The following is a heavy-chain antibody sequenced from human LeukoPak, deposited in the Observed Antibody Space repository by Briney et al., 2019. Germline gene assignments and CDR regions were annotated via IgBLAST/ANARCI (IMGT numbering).Heavy chain of an antibody. D-gene: IGHD6-13*01. CDR2: ISAYNGNT. CDR1: GYTFTSYG. J-gene: IGHJ4*02. CDR3: ARDTQIAAAGIAAGY. Sequence: ASVKVSCKASGYTFTSYGISWVRQAPGQGLEWMGWISAYNGNTNYAQKLQGRVTMTTDTSTSTAYMELRSLRSDDMAVYYCARDTQIAAAGIAAGYWGQGTLVTVSS. V-gene: IGHV1-18*03.